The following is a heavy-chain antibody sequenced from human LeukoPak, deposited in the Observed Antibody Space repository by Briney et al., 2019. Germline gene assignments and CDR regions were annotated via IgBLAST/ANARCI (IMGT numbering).Heavy chain of an antibody. CDR1: GFTFSSYA. J-gene: IGHJ4*02. CDR2: ISNGGGST. Sequence: GGSLRLSCAASGFTFSSYAMHWVRQAPGKGLEYVSAISNGGGSTHYANSVKGRFTISRDNSKNTLYIQMGSLRAEDMAVYYCARPYYDIWSAYVYWGQGTLVTVSS. CDR3: ARPYYDIWSAYVY. V-gene: IGHV3-64*01. D-gene: IGHD3-3*01.